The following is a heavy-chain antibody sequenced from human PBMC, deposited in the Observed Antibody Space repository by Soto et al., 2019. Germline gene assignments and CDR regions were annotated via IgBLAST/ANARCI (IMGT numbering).Heavy chain of an antibody. Sequence: SETLSLTCAVYGGSFSGYYWSWIRQPPGKGLEWIGEINHSGSTNYNPSLKSRVTISVDTSKNQFSLKLSSVTAADTAVYYCATDVYCGGDCYSDYWGQGTLVTVSS. J-gene: IGHJ4*02. V-gene: IGHV4-34*01. CDR1: GGSFSGYY. D-gene: IGHD2-21*02. CDR2: INHSGST. CDR3: ATDVYCGGDCYSDY.